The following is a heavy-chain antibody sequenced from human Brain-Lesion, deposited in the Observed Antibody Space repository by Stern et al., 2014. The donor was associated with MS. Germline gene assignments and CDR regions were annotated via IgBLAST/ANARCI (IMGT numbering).Heavy chain of an antibody. CDR2: INPKSGGT. CDR3: ATYYYDSTGYNDF. D-gene: IGHD3-22*01. CDR1: GYTFTGYY. J-gene: IGHJ4*02. V-gene: IGHV1-2*04. Sequence: DQLVESGAEVKKPGASVKVSCKASGYTFTGYYMHWVRQAPGQGLEWMGWINPKSGGTNYAQKFQGWVTMTRDTYINTAYMELSRLRSDDTAVYYCATYYYDSTGYNDFWGQGTLVTVSS.